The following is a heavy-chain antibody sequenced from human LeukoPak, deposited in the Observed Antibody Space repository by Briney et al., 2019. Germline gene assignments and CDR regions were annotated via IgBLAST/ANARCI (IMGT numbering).Heavy chain of an antibody. Sequence: SETLSLTCTVSGGSISSYYWSWIRQPAGKGLEWIGRIYTSGSTNYNPSLKSRVTMSVDTSKNQFSLKLSSVTAADTAVYYCARGPLPQNYYDSSGSDPPGFDYWGQGTLVTVSS. CDR3: ARGPLPQNYYDSSGSDPPGFDY. D-gene: IGHD3-22*01. CDR2: IYTSGST. CDR1: GGSISSYY. J-gene: IGHJ4*02. V-gene: IGHV4-4*07.